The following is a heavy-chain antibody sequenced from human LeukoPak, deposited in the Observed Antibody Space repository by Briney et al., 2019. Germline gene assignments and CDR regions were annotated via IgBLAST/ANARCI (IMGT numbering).Heavy chain of an antibody. J-gene: IGHJ3*02. V-gene: IGHV4-61*02. D-gene: IGHD3-22*01. CDR2: ISSSEST. CDR1: GDSISSGDYY. CDR3: ARGPYSYDSSGAFDI. Sequence: SETLSLTCTVSGDSISSGDYYWSWIRQPAGKGLEWIGRISSSESTNYNPSLKSRVTISVDTSKNQFSLKLSSVTAADTAVYFCARGPYSYDSSGAFDIWGQGTMVTVSS.